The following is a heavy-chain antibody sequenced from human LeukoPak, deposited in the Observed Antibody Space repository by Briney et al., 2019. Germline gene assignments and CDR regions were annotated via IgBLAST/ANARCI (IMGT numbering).Heavy chain of an antibody. D-gene: IGHD3-16*02. CDR2: IRYDGSNK. J-gene: IGHJ6*03. CDR1: GFTFSSYG. V-gene: IGHV3-30*02. CDR3: GSLDYYYMDV. Sequence: GGSLRLSCAASGFTFSSYGRQWVRQAPGKGLEWVAFIRYDGSNKYYADSVKGRFTISRDNSKNTLYLQMNSLRAEDTAVYYCGSLDYYYMDVWGKGTTVTVSS.